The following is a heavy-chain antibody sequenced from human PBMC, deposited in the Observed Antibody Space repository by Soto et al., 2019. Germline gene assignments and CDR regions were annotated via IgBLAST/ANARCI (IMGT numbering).Heavy chain of an antibody. Sequence: QVQLQESGPGLAKPSQTISLTCTVYGGSISSGDYYWSWIREHPVQGLEWIGYIYYSGSTYYNPSLKSRVTISVDTSKNQFSLKLSSVTAADTAVYYCARWWSGSRQGFDPWGQGTLVTVSS. CDR2: IYYSGST. D-gene: IGHD3-3*01. CDR3: ARWWSGSRQGFDP. J-gene: IGHJ5*02. CDR1: GGSISSGDYY. V-gene: IGHV4-31*03.